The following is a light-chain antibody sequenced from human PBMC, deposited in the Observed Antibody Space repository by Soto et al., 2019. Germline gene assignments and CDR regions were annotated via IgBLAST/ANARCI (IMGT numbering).Light chain of an antibody. V-gene: IGLV1-44*01. J-gene: IGLJ1*01. CDR2: SHN. CDR3: AAWDDSLNGSV. CDR1: SSNIGSNN. Sequence: QSVLTQPPSASGTPGQRVTISCSGSSSNIGSNNVNWYQQLPGTAPKLLIYSHNQRPSGVPDRFSGSKSGTSASLAISGLQSEDEADYFCAAWDDSLNGSVFGTGTKLTVL.